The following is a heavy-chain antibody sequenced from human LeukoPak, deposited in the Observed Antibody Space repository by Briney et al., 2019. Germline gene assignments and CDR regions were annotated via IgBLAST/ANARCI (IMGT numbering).Heavy chain of an antibody. CDR2: MNPNSGNT. J-gene: IGHJ4*02. CDR3: ARRPKTYYDFWSGYHSDY. D-gene: IGHD3-3*01. CDR1: GYTFTSYD. V-gene: IGHV1-8*01. Sequence: ASVKVSCKASGYTFTSYDINWVRQATGQGLEWMGWMNPNSGNTGYAQKFQGRVTMTRNTPISTAYMELSSLRSEDTAVYYCARRPKTYYDFWSGYHSDYWGQGTLVTVSS.